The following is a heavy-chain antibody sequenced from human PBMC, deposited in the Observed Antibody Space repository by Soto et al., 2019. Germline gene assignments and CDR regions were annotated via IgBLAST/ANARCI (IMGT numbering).Heavy chain of an antibody. V-gene: IGHV3-30-3*01. D-gene: IGHD5-12*01. J-gene: IGHJ4*02. CDR3: ASNYGGYVGPLDY. Sequence: PGGSLRLSCAASGFTFSSYAMHWVRQAPGKGLEWVAVISYDGSNKYYADSVKGRFTISRDNSKNTLYLQMNSLRAEDTAVYYCASNYGGYVGPLDYWGQGTLVTVSS. CDR1: GFTFSSYA. CDR2: ISYDGSNK.